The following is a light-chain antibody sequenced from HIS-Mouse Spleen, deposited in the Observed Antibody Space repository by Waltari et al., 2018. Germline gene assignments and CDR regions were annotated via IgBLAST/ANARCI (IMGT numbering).Light chain of an antibody. V-gene: IGLV3-21*02. Sequence: SYVLTQPPSVSVAPGQTARITCGGTTIGSKSVHWYQQTQGQAPVLVVYDDSDRPSGIPERFSGSNSGNTATLTISRVEAGDEADYYCQVWDSSGDHVVFGGGTKLTVL. CDR2: DDS. J-gene: IGLJ2*01. CDR3: QVWDSSGDHVV. CDR1: TIGSKS.